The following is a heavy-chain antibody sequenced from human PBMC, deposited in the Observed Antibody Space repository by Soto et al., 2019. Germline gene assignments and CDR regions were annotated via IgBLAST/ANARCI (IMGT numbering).Heavy chain of an antibody. CDR3: VRQPNRPMGGDD. CDR1: GASISSPSYY. V-gene: IGHV4-39*01. CDR2: IYYSGTT. D-gene: IGHD2-8*01. J-gene: IGHJ4*02. Sequence: QLQESGPGLVKPSETLSLTCTVSGASISSPSYYWGWIRQSPGTGLEWIGSIYYSGTTHYNPSLKSRITLPVDTSNMQFSLDQTSVTASDTALYCCVRQPNRPMGGDDRGQGTLVTVSS.